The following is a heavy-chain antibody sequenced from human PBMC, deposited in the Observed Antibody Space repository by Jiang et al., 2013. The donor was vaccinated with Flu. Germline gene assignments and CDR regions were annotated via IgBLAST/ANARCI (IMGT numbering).Heavy chain of an antibody. D-gene: IGHD1-7*01. CDR2: IDPSDSYT. V-gene: IGHV5-10-1*01. CDR3: ARRRLSGTYYNMDV. CDR1: GYSFTNYW. J-gene: IGHJ6*02. Sequence: GAEVKKPGESLRISCKGSGYSFTNYWIIWVRQMPGKGLEWMGRIDPSDSYTNYSPSFQGHVTISVDKSLNTTYLQWSSLKASDTAMYFCARRRLSGTYYNMDVWGQGTTVIVS.